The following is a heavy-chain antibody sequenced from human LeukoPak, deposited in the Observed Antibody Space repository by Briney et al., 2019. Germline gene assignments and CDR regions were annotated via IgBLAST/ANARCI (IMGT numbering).Heavy chain of an antibody. CDR3: VRDGNDGLNDWEY. D-gene: IGHD1-1*01. Sequence: PGGSLRLSCAASGFTFSSYWMSWVRQAPGKGLEWVANIKQDGSEKYYVDSVKGRFTISRDNAKNSLYLQMNSLRAEDTAVYYCVRDGNDGLNDWEYWGQGALVTVSS. CDR1: GFTFSSYW. CDR2: IKQDGSEK. J-gene: IGHJ1*01. V-gene: IGHV3-7*01.